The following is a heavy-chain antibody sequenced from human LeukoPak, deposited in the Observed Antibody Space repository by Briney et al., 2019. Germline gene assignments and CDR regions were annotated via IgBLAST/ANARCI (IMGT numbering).Heavy chain of an antibody. D-gene: IGHD1-26*01. CDR2: IYTSGST. CDR3: ASRYSGSYGDAFDI. V-gene: IGHV4-4*07. CDR1: GGSISSYY. Sequence: PSETLSLTCTVSGGSISSYYWSWIRQPAGKGQDWIGRIYTSGSTNYNPSLKSRVTMSVDTSKNKFSLRLSSVTAADTAVYYCASRYSGSYGDAFDIWGQGTMVTVSS. J-gene: IGHJ3*02.